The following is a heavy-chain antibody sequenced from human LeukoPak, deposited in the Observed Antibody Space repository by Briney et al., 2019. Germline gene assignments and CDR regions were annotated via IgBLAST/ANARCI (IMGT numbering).Heavy chain of an antibody. CDR2: ISAYNGNT. V-gene: IGHV1-18*01. CDR3: ARVTATTDAFDI. Sequence: ASVKVSCKASGYTSSSDDISWVRQAPGQGLEWMGWISAYNGNTNYAQKLQGRVTMTTDTSTSSAYMELRSLRSDDTAMYYCARVTATTDAFDIWGQGTMVTVSS. CDR1: GYTSSSDD. D-gene: IGHD4-11*01. J-gene: IGHJ3*02.